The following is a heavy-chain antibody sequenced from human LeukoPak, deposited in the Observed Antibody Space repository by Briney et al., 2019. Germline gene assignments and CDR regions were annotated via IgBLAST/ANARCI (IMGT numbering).Heavy chain of an antibody. J-gene: IGHJ6*03. V-gene: IGHV1-24*01. Sequence: EASVKVSCKVSGYTLTELSMHRVRQAPGKGLEWMGGFDPEDGETIYAQKFQGRVTMTEDTSTDTAYMELSSLRSEDTAVYYCATGGGYSNYYYYYMDVWGKGTTVTVSS. D-gene: IGHD4-11*01. CDR1: GYTLTELS. CDR2: FDPEDGET. CDR3: ATGGGYSNYYYYYMDV.